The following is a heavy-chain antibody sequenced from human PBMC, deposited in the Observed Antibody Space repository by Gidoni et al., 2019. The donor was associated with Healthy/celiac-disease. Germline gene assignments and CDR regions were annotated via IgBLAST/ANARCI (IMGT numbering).Heavy chain of an antibody. J-gene: IGHJ4*02. D-gene: IGHD6-19*01. CDR3: ARGPSSGWYEDDY. V-gene: IGHV3-30*01. Sequence: QVQLVESGGGVVQPGRSLRLSCAASGSPFSGYAMHWVRQAPGKGLEWVAVISYDGSNKYYADSVKGRFTISRDNSKNTLYLQMNSLRAEDTAVYYCARGPSSGWYEDDYWGQGTLVTVSS. CDR2: ISYDGSNK. CDR1: GSPFSGYA.